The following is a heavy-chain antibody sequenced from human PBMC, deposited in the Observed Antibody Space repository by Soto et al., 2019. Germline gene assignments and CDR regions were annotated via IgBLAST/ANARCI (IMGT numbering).Heavy chain of an antibody. CDR3: ANYREQLVLYGMDV. Sequence: QVRLVQSGAEVKKPGASVKVSCKASGYTFTSYVISWVRQAPGQGLEWMGWISAYNGNTNYAQKLQGRVTMTTDTSTSTAYMERRSLRSDDTAVYYCANYREQLVLYGMDVWGQGTPVTVSS. V-gene: IGHV1-18*01. J-gene: IGHJ6*02. CDR1: GYTFTSYV. D-gene: IGHD6-13*01. CDR2: ISAYNGNT.